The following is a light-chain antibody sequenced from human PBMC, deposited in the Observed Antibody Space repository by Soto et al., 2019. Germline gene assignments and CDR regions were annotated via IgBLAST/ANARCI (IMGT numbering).Light chain of an antibody. CDR1: QNINAW. Sequence: DIHMTQSPSSLSVSVGDRVTITCRTSQNINAWLAWYQQRPGQAPKLLIYAASSLESGVPARFSGSGSGTHFTLTITGLQPEDFATYYCQQTYSSLPITFGQGTRLEIK. V-gene: IGKV1-39*01. CDR3: QQTYSSLPIT. J-gene: IGKJ5*01. CDR2: AAS.